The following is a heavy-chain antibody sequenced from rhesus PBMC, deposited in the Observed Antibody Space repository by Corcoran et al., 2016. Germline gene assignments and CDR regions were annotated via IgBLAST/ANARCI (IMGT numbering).Heavy chain of an antibody. V-gene: IGHV4S11*01. Sequence: QVQLQESGPGLVKPSETVSLTCAVSGGSIRSRYWSWIRQAPGTGLEWLGRIESSGSTYHIPTPRSRSPLSGYTSKNQVSLKLSSVTAADTSVYYCARHLTTHWYGSSPRRIDAFDFWGQGLRVTVSS. CDR3: ARHLTTHWYGSSPRRIDAFDF. D-gene: IGHD4-29*01. CDR1: GGSIRSRY. J-gene: IGHJ3*01. CDR2: IESSGST.